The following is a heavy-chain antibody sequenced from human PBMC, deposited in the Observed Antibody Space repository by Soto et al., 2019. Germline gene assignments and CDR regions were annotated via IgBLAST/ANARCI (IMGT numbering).Heavy chain of an antibody. V-gene: IGHV3-73*02. J-gene: IGHJ5*02. D-gene: IGHD6-19*01. CDR2: IRSKANSYAT. CDR1: GFSFSGSA. Sequence: EVQLVESGGGLVQPGGSLKLSCAVSGFSFSGSAIHWVRQASGKGLEWVGRIRSKANSYATAYAASVKGRFTISRDDSKNTAYLQMSSLKTEDTAVYYCTRPGYSSGWYDLWGQGTLVTVSS. CDR3: TRPGYSSGWYDL.